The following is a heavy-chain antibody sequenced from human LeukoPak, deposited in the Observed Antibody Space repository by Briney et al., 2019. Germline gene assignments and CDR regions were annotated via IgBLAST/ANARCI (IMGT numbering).Heavy chain of an antibody. Sequence: ASVKVSCKVSGYTLTELSMHWVRQAPGKGLEWMGGFDPEDGETIYAQKFQGRVTMTEDTSTDTAYMELSSLRSEDTAVYYCARDRRIAAAEVWGVTSENWYFDLWGRGTLVTVSS. CDR2: FDPEDGET. J-gene: IGHJ2*01. V-gene: IGHV1-24*01. D-gene: IGHD6-13*01. CDR1: GYTLTELS. CDR3: ARDRRIAAAEVWGVTSENWYFDL.